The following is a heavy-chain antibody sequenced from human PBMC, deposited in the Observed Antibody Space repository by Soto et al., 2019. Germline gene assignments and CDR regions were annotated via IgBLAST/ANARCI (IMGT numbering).Heavy chain of an antibody. D-gene: IGHD2-8*01. CDR3: ARHHPYCTNGVCYFDY. J-gene: IGHJ4*02. V-gene: IGHV1-18*04. CDR1: GYTFTSYG. Sequence: GASVKVSCKASGYTFTSYGISWVRQAPGQGLEWMGWISAYNGNTNYAQKLQGRVTMTTDTSTSTAYMELRGLRSDDTAVYYCARHHPYCTNGVCYFDYWGQGTLVTVSS. CDR2: ISAYNGNT.